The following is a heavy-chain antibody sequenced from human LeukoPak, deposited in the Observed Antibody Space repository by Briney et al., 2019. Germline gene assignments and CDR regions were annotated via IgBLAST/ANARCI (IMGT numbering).Heavy chain of an antibody. J-gene: IGHJ6*02. Sequence: GGSLSLSCAASEFTFSDYHMSWIRQAPGKGVEWLSYISSSGSNIYYADSVKGRFTISRDNAKNSLYLQMNSLRAEDTAVYYCASVSTVTTYYYYGMDVWGQGTTVTVSS. CDR1: EFTFSDYH. V-gene: IGHV3-11*01. CDR3: ASVSTVTTYYYYGMDV. D-gene: IGHD4-17*01. CDR2: ISSSGSNI.